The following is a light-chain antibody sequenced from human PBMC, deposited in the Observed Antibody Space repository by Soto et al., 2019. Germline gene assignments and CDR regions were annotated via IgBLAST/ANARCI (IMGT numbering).Light chain of an antibody. V-gene: IGLV2-14*01. CDR1: SSDVGGYNY. Sequence: QSVLTQPASVSGSPGQSITISCTGTSSDVGGYNYVSWYQQHPGKAPNLMIYEVSYRPSGVSNRFSASKSGNTASLTISGLQAEDEAEYYCSSLTSTNTLAFGGGTKLTVL. CDR2: EVS. CDR3: SSLTSTNTLA. J-gene: IGLJ2*01.